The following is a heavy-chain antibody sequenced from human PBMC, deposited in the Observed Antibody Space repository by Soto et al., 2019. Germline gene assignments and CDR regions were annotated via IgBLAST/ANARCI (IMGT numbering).Heavy chain of an antibody. V-gene: IGHV5-10-1*01. J-gene: IGHJ4*02. CDR2: IDPSDSYT. CDR1: GYSFTSYW. CDR3: ARHYAPYYFDY. Sequence: GESLKISCKASGYSFTSYWISWVPQMPGKGLEWMGRIDPSDSYTNYSPSFQGHVTISADKSISTAYLQWSSLKASDTAMYYCARHYAPYYFDYWGQGTLVTVSS. D-gene: IGHD2-2*01.